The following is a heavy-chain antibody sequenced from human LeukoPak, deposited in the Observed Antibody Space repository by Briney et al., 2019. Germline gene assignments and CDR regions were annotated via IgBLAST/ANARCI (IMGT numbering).Heavy chain of an antibody. V-gene: IGHV4-59*01. CDR2: IYYSGST. Sequence: SETLSLTCTVSGGSISSYYWSWIRQPPGKGLEWIGDIYYSGSTNYNPSLKSRITVSVDTSKNQFSLKLSSVTAADTAVYYCARVPVTVAGNNWFDPWGQGTLVTVSS. D-gene: IGHD6-19*01. CDR3: ARVPVTVAGNNWFDP. CDR1: GGSISSYY. J-gene: IGHJ5*02.